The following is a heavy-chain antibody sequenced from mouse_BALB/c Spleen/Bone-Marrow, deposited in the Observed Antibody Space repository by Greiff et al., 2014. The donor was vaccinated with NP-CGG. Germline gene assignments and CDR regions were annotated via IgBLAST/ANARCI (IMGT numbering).Heavy chain of an antibody. CDR2: IYPGNSDT. D-gene: IGHD4-1*01. V-gene: IGHV1-5*01. CDR3: TRRTAVLDY. CDR1: GYSFPSYW. J-gene: IGHJ2*01. Sequence: VQLQQSGTVLARPGASVKMSCKASGYSFPSYWMRWVKQRPGQGLEWIGAIYPGNSDTNYNQNFKGKAKLTAVTSANTAYMELSSLTNEDSAVYYCTRRTAVLDYWGQGTTLTVSS.